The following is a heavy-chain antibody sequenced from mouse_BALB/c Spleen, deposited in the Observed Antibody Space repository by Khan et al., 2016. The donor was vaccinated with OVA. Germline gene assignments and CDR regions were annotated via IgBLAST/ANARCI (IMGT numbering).Heavy chain of an antibody. Sequence: QVQLKESGPGLVAPSQNLSITCTVSGFSLSSYGVSWIRQPPGKGLEWLGVIWGGGTTYYNSTLKSRLSISKDNSKSQVFLKMNSLQTDDTAMYYCAKEVWSDYYALDYWGQGTSVTVSS. CDR2: IWGGGTT. J-gene: IGHJ4*01. D-gene: IGHD2-10*02. V-gene: IGHV2-6-5*01. CDR1: GFSLSSYG. CDR3: AKEVWSDYYALDY.